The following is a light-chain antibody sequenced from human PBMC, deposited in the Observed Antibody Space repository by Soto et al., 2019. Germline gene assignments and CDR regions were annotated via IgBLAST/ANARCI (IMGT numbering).Light chain of an antibody. V-gene: IGLV2-14*01. CDR1: SSDIGDYDY. J-gene: IGLJ1*01. Sequence: QSVLTQPASVSGSPGQSITISCTGSSSDIGDYDYVSWYQQHPGKAPKVLISEVSNRPSGVSNRFSGSKSGNTASLTISGLQAEDEADYYFNSYATGTTRVFGTGPKVTVL. CDR2: EVS. CDR3: NSYATGTTRV.